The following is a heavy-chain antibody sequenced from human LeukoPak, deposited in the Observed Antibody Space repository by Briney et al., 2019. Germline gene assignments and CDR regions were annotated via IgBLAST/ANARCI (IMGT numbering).Heavy chain of an antibody. CDR2: INLSGGST. Sequence: RPSVKVSCKASGFTFINYYMHWVRQAPGQGLEWLGIINLSGGSTHYPQKFQDRVTMTRDTSTSTVYMELSSLRSEDTAVYYCARDLDYGEKSEDYWGQGTLVTVSS. CDR1: GFTFINYY. D-gene: IGHD4/OR15-4a*01. V-gene: IGHV1-46*01. J-gene: IGHJ4*02. CDR3: ARDLDYGEKSEDY.